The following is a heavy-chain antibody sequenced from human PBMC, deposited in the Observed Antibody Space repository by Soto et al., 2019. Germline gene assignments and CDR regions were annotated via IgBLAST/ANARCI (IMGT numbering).Heavy chain of an antibody. CDR2: LYNAGST. V-gene: IGHV4-59*12. D-gene: IGHD4-17*01. J-gene: IGHJ4*02. Sequence: PSETLSLTCTVSGGSISRYYWSWIRQPPGKGLEWIGYLYNAGSTIYNPSLKSRVTISVDTSKNQFSLKLSSVTAADTAVYYCARSSQSTLTTYDYWSQGTLVTVSS. CDR1: GGSISRYY. CDR3: ARSSQSTLTTYDY.